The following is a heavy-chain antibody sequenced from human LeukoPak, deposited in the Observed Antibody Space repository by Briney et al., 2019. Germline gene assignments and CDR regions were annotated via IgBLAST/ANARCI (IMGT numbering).Heavy chain of an antibody. V-gene: IGHV4-59*01. CDR1: GGSISSYY. CDR3: ARRDGYNEGDY. Sequence: SETLSLTCTVSGGSISSYYWSWIRQPPGKGLEWIGYIYYSGSTNYNPSLKSRVTMSVDTSKNQFSLKLSSVTAADTAVYYCARRDGYNEGDYWGQGTLVTVSS. D-gene: IGHD5-24*01. CDR2: IYYSGST. J-gene: IGHJ4*02.